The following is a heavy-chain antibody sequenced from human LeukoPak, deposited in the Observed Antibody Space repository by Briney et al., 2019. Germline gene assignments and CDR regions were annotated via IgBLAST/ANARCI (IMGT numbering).Heavy chain of an antibody. CDR3: ARDSVSSSYGDYAYYYYYYMDV. CDR2: IYYSGST. D-gene: IGHD4-17*01. V-gene: IGHV4-39*07. J-gene: IGHJ6*03. Sequence: SETLSLTCTVSGGSISSSSYYWGWIRQPPGKGLEWIGSIYYSGSTYYNPSLKSRVTISVDTSKNQFSLKLSSVTAADTAVYYCARDSVSSSYGDYAYYYYYYMDVWGKGTTVTVSS. CDR1: GGSISSSSYY.